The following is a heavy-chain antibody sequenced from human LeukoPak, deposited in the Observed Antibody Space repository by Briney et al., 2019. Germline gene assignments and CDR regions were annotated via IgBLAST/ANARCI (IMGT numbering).Heavy chain of an antibody. CDR2: INHSGST. CDR1: GGSFSGYY. J-gene: IGHJ6*03. CDR3: ARAGYYYDSSGYSGYMDV. D-gene: IGHD3-22*01. V-gene: IGHV4-34*01. Sequence: SETLSLTCAVYGGSFSGYYWSWIRQPPGRGLEWIGEINHSGSTNYNPSLKSRVTMSVDTSKNQFSLKLSSVTAADTAVYYCARAGYYYDSSGYSGYMDVWGKGTTVTISS.